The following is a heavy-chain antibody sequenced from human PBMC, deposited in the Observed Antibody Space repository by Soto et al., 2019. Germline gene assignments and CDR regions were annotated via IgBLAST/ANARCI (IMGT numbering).Heavy chain of an antibody. V-gene: IGHV3-53*01. CDR2: ISGSGGST. D-gene: IGHD1-26*01. Sequence: GGSLRLSCAASGFTVSSNYMSWVRQAPGKGLEWVSAISGSGGSTYYADSVKGRFTISRDNSKNTLYLQMNSLGAEDTAVYYCARDFVVGGPTINYYYGMDVWGQGTTVTVSS. CDR1: GFTVSSNY. J-gene: IGHJ6*02. CDR3: ARDFVVGGPTINYYYGMDV.